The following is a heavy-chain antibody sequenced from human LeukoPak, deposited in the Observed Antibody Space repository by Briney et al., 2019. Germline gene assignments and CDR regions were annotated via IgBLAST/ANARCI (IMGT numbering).Heavy chain of an antibody. D-gene: IGHD6-13*01. Sequence: ASVKVSCTASGGTFSSYAISWVRQAPGQGLEWMGGIIPIFGTANYAQKFQGRVTITADESTSTAYMELSSLRSEDTAVYYCARDRGDSSSWSEGYDYWGQGTLVTVSS. V-gene: IGHV1-69*13. CDR3: ARDRGDSSSWSEGYDY. CDR2: IIPIFGTA. CDR1: GGTFSSYA. J-gene: IGHJ4*02.